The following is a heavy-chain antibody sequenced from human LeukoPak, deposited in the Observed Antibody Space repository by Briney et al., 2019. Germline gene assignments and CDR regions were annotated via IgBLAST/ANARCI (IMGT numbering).Heavy chain of an antibody. CDR3: ARGAYSSSSGYIDY. V-gene: IGHV4-30-2*01. J-gene: IGHJ4*02. D-gene: IGHD6-6*01. CDR1: GSSNSNGGFS. Sequence: SQTLSLTCAVSGSSNSNGGFSWSWIRQPPGKDLEWIGYIYHSGNTYYNPSLKSRVTISVDWSKNKFSLNLNSVTAADTAVYYCARGAYSSSSGYIDYWGQGTLVTVSS. CDR2: IYHSGNT.